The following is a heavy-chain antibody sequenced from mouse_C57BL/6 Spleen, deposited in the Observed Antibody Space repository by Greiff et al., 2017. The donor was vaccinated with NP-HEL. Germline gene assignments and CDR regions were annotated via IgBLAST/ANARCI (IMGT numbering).Heavy chain of an antibody. CDR2: IWSDGST. CDR1: GFSLTSYG. D-gene: IGHD4-1*02. J-gene: IGHJ2*01. CDR3: ARHGASTGTDYFDY. V-gene: IGHV2-6-1*01. Sequence: VQLQESGPGLVAPSQSLSITCTVSGFSLTSYGVHWVRQPPGKGLEWLVVIWSDGSTTYNSALKSRLSISKDNSKSQVFLKMNSLQTDDTAMYYCARHGASTGTDYFDYWGQGTTLTVSS.